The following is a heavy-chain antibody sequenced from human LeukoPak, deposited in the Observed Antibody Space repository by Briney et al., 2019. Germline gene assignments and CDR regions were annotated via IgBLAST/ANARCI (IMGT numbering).Heavy chain of an antibody. CDR2: ISGSGVI. J-gene: IGHJ5*02. Sequence: SETLSLTCTVSGGPITTYYLSWIRQSAGMGLEWIGRISGSGVITYNPSLKSRVILSLDTSNNHFSLKLISVTAADTAVYYCARDYQRRWLQLIARWFDPWGQGTLVTVSS. D-gene: IGHD5-24*01. CDR3: ARDYQRRWLQLIARWFDP. CDR1: GGPITTYY. V-gene: IGHV4-4*07.